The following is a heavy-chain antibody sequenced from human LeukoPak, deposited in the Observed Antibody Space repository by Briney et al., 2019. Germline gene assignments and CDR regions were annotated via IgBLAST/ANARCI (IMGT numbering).Heavy chain of an antibody. CDR1: GGSFSGYY. J-gene: IGHJ4*02. Sequence: PSETLSLTCAVYGGSFSGYYWSWIRQPPGKGLEWIGEINHSGSTNYNPSLKSRVTISVDTSKNQFSLKLSSVTAADTAVYYCARSNSDDYVWGSYRYGDPPFDYWGQGTLVTVSS. CDR3: ARSNSDDYVWGSYRYGDPPFDY. V-gene: IGHV4-34*01. CDR2: INHSGST. D-gene: IGHD3-16*02.